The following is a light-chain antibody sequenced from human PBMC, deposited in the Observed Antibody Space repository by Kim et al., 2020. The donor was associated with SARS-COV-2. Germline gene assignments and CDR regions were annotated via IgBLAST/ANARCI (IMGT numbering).Light chain of an antibody. CDR2: DVS. J-gene: IGLJ1*01. Sequence: GQSITISCAGTSSDVGAYKYVSWYQQHTGKAPKLLIYDVSDRPSGVSNRFSGSKSGNTDSLTISGLQAEDEADYYCTSYTSSSTYVFGTGTKVTVL. CDR3: TSYTSSSTYV. CDR1: SSDVGAYKY. V-gene: IGLV2-14*03.